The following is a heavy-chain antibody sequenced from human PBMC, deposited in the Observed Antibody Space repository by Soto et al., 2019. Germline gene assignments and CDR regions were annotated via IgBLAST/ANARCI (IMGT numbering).Heavy chain of an antibody. D-gene: IGHD5-12*01. J-gene: IGHJ6*02. CDR2: INAGNGDT. V-gene: IGHV1-3*01. CDR1: GYTFTSYA. CDR3: AREGVAPYYYYGMDV. Sequence: ASVKVSCKASGYTFTSYAMDWVRQAPGQRLEWMGWINAGNGDTNYAQTFQGRVTMTTDTSTSTAYMELRSLRSDDTAVYYCAREGVAPYYYYGMDVWGQGTPVTVSS.